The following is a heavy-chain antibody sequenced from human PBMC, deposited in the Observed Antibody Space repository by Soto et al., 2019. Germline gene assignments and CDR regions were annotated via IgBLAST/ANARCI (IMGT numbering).Heavy chain of an antibody. J-gene: IGHJ5*02. CDR3: ARVVPGAEAWFGP. Sequence: QVQLVQSGGEXXXXXXXVKVSCKTXGYTFSNYGITRVRQAPGQXXEWLGWISLYSDGTNYAQKFQGRVSMTTDTSTTTAYMELRSLRSDDTAVYYCARVVPGAEAWFGPWGQGTLVTVSS. CDR1: GYTFSNYG. V-gene: IGHV1-18*01. CDR2: ISLYSDGT. D-gene: IGHD2-2*01.